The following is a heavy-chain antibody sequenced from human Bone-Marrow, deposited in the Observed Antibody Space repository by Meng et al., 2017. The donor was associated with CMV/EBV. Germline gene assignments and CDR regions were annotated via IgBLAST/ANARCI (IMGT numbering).Heavy chain of an antibody. Sequence: GESLKISCAASGFTFSSYGMHWVRQAPGKGLEWVAFIWHDGGEKYYADSVKGRFTISRDNSKNTLYLQMNRLRTEDTAVYFCANSFRGGSASFTDAFDVWGQGTMVTVSS. CDR1: GFTFSSYG. D-gene: IGHD2-15*01. CDR2: IWHDGGEK. CDR3: ANSFRGGSASFTDAFDV. J-gene: IGHJ3*01. V-gene: IGHV3-30*02.